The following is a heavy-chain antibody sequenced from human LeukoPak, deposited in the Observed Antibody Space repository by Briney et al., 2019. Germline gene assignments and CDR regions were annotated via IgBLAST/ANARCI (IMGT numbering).Heavy chain of an antibody. V-gene: IGHV3-74*01. Sequence: GGSLRLSCAASGFTFSSYAMTWVRQAPGMGLVWVSRISGDGSTTSYADSVKGRFTISRDNAKNTLYLQMNSLRAEDTAVYYCARLDILTGNYYYFNFWGQGTLVTVSS. CDR2: ISGDGSTT. D-gene: IGHD3-9*01. J-gene: IGHJ4*02. CDR1: GFTFSSYA. CDR3: ARLDILTGNYYYFNF.